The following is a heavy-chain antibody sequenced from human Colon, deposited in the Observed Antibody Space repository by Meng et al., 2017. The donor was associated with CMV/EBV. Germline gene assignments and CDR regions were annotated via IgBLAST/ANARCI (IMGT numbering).Heavy chain of an antibody. D-gene: IGHD5-18*01. CDR1: GFTFSSYG. V-gene: IGHV3-23*01. Sequence: GESLKISCAASGFTFSSYGMSWVRQAPGKGLEWVSVIRGNGGSTYYGDSVEGRFTISRNHSNNTLYLQMRSLRAEDTAVYYRAKHDTKYGYGRDYFEYWGQGILVTVSS. CDR2: IRGNGGST. J-gene: IGHJ4*01. CDR3: AKHDTKYGYGRDYFEY.